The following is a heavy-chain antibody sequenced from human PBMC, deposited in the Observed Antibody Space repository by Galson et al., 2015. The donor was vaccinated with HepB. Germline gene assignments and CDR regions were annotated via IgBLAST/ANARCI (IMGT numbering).Heavy chain of an antibody. V-gene: IGHV4-31*03. Sequence: TLSLTCTVSGDSISSGGYYWSWIRQHPGKGLEWIGYIYHTGNTHYNPSLKSRVAMSVDTSSNQFSLRLSSVTAADTAVYYCARDVGRNYFDSWGQGTLVPVSS. CDR1: GDSISSGGYY. CDR3: ARDVGRNYFDS. CDR2: IYHTGNT. J-gene: IGHJ4*02. D-gene: IGHD3-10*01.